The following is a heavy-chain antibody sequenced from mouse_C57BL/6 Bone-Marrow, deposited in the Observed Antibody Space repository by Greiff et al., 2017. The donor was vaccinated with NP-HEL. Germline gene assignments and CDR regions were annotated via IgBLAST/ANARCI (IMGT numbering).Heavy chain of an antibody. Sequence: EVMLVESGGDLVKPGGSLKLSCAASGFTFSSYGMSWVRQTPDKRLEWVATISSGGSYTYYPDSVKGRFTISRDNAKNTLYLQMSSLKSEDTAMYYCARGYSNYDYWGQGTTLTVSS. D-gene: IGHD2-5*01. CDR3: ARGYSNYDY. CDR1: GFTFSSYG. V-gene: IGHV5-6*01. CDR2: ISSGGSYT. J-gene: IGHJ2*01.